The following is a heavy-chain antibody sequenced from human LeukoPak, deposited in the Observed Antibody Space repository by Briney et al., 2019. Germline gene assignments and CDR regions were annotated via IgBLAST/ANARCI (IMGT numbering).Heavy chain of an antibody. Sequence: GGSLRLSCAASGFTFSSYAMHWVRQAPGKGLEWVAVISYDGSNKYYADSVKGRFTISRDNSKNTLYLQLNSLRAEATAGYYGXXXXTXLVAFDYWGQGTLVTVSS. J-gene: IGHJ4*02. CDR2: ISYDGSNK. D-gene: IGHD6-13*01. V-gene: IGHV3-30*04. CDR3: XXXXTXLVAFDY. CDR1: GFTFSSYA.